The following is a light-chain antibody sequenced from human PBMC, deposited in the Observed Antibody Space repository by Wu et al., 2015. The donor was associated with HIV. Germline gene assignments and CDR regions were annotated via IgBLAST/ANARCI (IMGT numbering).Light chain of an antibody. J-gene: IGKJ1*01. CDR1: QYISNS. Sequence: DIQMIQSPSSLSAFVGDRVTITCRASQYISNSLAWYQHNPGKAPKLLVYVASRLESGVPSRFSGSGSGTEYTLTISSLQPEDFATYYCQQYYITPQTFGQGDQG. V-gene: IGKV1-NL1*01. CDR2: VAS. CDR3: QQYYITPQT.